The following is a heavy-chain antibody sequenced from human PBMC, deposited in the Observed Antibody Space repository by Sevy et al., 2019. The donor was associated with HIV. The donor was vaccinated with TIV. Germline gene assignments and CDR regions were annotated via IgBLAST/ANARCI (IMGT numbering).Heavy chain of an antibody. Sequence: SETLSLTCIVSGDSISSSSYYWGWIRQPPGKGLEWIASISYSGNTYYNPSLKSRTTMSIDTSKNQFFLTLNSVTAPDAAVYYCARSNPYYDFWSGYMTSGNFDFWGPGTLVTVSS. D-gene: IGHD3-3*01. CDR3: ARSNPYYDFWSGYMTSGNFDF. J-gene: IGHJ4*02. CDR1: GDSISSSSYY. CDR2: ISYSGNT. V-gene: IGHV4-39*01.